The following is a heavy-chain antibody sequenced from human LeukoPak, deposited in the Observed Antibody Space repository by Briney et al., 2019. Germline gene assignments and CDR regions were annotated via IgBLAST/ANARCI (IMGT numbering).Heavy chain of an antibody. J-gene: IGHJ4*02. CDR2: ISGSGGST. Sequence: GGSLRLSCAASGFTFSSYSMNWVRQAPGKGLEWVSAISGSGGSTYYADSVKGRFTISRDNSKNTLYLQMNSLRAEDTAVYYCAKWGEFASGSYPFDYWGQGTLVTVSS. D-gene: IGHD1-26*01. CDR1: GFTFSSYS. V-gene: IGHV3-23*01. CDR3: AKWGEFASGSYPFDY.